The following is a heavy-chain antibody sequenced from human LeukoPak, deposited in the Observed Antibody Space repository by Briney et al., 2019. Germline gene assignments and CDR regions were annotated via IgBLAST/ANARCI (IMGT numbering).Heavy chain of an antibody. CDR3: ARDQRWLQYDAFDI. CDR2: ISSSSSYI. D-gene: IGHD5-24*01. V-gene: IGHV3-21*01. J-gene: IGHJ3*02. Sequence: GRSLRLSCAASGFTFSSYSMNWVRQAPGKGLEWVSSISSSSSYIYYADSVKGRFTISRDNAKNSLYLQMNSLRAEDTAVYYCARDQRWLQYDAFDIWGQGTMVTVSS. CDR1: GFTFSSYS.